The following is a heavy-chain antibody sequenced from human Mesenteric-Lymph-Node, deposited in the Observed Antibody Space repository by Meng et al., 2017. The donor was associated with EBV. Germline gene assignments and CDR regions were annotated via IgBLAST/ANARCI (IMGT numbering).Heavy chain of an antibody. Sequence: QVQLVQCGTEVKKPGSSVKVSCKPSGGTFNNFAISWVRQAPGQGLEWMGGIMPIYYTPNYAQKFQGRITITADELTSTAYMELSSLRSDDTAVYYCAALESSIITRFKYWGQGTLVTVSS. V-gene: IGHV1-69*01. D-gene: IGHD3-16*01. CDR1: GGTFNNFA. CDR3: AALESSIITRFKY. CDR2: IMPIYYTP. J-gene: IGHJ4*02.